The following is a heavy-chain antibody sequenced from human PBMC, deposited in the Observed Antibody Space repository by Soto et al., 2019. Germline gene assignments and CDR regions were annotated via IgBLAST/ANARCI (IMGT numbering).Heavy chain of an antibody. Sequence: PGGSLRLSCAASGFTFSSYGMHWVRQAPGKGLEWVAVISYDGSNKYYADSVKGRFTISRDNSKNTLYLQMNSLRAEDTAVYYCAKDRRVDSRGYWSYYYGMDVWGQGTTVTVSS. D-gene: IGHD3-22*01. J-gene: IGHJ6*02. CDR3: AKDRRVDSRGYWSYYYGMDV. CDR2: ISYDGSNK. V-gene: IGHV3-30*18. CDR1: GFTFSSYG.